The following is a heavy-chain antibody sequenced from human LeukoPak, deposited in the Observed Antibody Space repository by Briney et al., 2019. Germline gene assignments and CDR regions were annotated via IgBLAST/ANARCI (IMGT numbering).Heavy chain of an antibody. CDR3: ASASSSWRPGKYYYYMDV. D-gene: IGHD6-13*01. J-gene: IGHJ6*03. Sequence: GASVKVSCKASGYTFTSYDINWVRQATGQGLEWMGWMNPNSGNTGYAQKFQGRVTITRNTSISTAYMELSSLRSDDTAVYYCASASSSWRPGKYYYYMDVWGKGTTVTISS. V-gene: IGHV1-8*03. CDR1: GYTFTSYD. CDR2: MNPNSGNT.